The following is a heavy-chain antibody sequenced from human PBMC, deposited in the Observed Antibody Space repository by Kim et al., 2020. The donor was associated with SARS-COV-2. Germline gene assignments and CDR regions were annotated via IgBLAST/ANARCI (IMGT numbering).Heavy chain of an antibody. CDR1: GGSFSGYY. Sequence: SETLSLTCAVYGGSFSGYYWSWIRQPPGKGLEWIGEINHSGSTNYNPSLKSRVTISVDTSKNQFSLKLSSVTAADTAVYYCARPFGQLLHLRYFQHWGQGTLVTVSS. D-gene: IGHD2-2*01. J-gene: IGHJ1*01. CDR2: INHSGST. CDR3: ARPFGQLLHLRYFQH. V-gene: IGHV4-34*01.